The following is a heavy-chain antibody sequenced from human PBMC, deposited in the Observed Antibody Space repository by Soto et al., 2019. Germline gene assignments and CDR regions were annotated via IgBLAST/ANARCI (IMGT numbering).Heavy chain of an antibody. CDR1: GFSLSTSGVG. Sequence: GSGPTLVNPTQTLTLTCTFSGFSLSTSGVGVAWSRQPPGKALEWLALFYSNDDQRYNPSLRSRLTITKDTSKNQVVLTMTNVDPVDTATYYCAHRLGIAMAGNSLAFDYWGQGTLVTVSS. CDR2: FYSNDDQ. V-gene: IGHV2-5*01. D-gene: IGHD6-19*01. J-gene: IGHJ4*02. CDR3: AHRLGIAMAGNSLAFDY.